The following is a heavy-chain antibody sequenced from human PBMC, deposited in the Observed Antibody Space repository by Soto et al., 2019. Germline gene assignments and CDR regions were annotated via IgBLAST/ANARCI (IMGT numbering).Heavy chain of an antibody. D-gene: IGHD6-19*01. CDR3: ARLNRDSSGWHPFDY. J-gene: IGHJ4*02. CDR1: GFTFSDHY. V-gene: IGHV3-72*01. Sequence: GGSLRLSCAASGFTFSDHYMDWVRQAPGKRLEWVGRTRNKANSYTTEYAASVKGRFTISRDDSKNSLYLQMNSLKTEDTAVYYCARLNRDSSGWHPFDYWGQGTLVTVSS. CDR2: TRNKANSYTT.